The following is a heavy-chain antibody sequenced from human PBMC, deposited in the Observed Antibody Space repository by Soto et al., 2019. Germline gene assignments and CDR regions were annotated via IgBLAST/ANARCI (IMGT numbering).Heavy chain of an antibody. CDR3: AKDLRYYDFWSGYPPGHY. Sequence: VQLLESGGGLVQPGGSLRLSCAASGFTFSSYAMSWVRQAPGKGLEWVSAISGSGGSTYYADSVKGRFTISRDNSKNTLYLQMNSLRAEDTAVYYCAKDLRYYDFWSGYPPGHYWGQGTLVTVSS. CDR2: ISGSGGST. V-gene: IGHV3-23*01. J-gene: IGHJ4*02. CDR1: GFTFSSYA. D-gene: IGHD3-3*01.